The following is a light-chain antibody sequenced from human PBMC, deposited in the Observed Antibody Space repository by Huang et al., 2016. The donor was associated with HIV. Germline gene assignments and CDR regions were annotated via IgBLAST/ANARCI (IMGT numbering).Light chain of an antibody. CDR3: QQYYNWPPIT. CDR2: GAS. J-gene: IGKJ5*01. CDR1: QSVSSN. Sequence: EIVMTQSPATLSVSPGERATLSCRASQSVSSNLAWYQQKPGQAPRLLVYGASTRATEIPARFSGSGSGTEFTLTISSLQSEDFAVYYCQQYYNWPPITFGQGTRLEIK. V-gene: IGKV3-15*01.